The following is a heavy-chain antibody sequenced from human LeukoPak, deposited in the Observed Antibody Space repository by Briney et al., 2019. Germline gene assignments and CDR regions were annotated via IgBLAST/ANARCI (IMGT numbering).Heavy chain of an antibody. CDR3: ARSSSLYYYYYTDV. V-gene: IGHV1-2*02. CDR2: INPNSGGT. Sequence: GASVKVSCKASGYTFTGYYMHWVRQAPGQGLEWMGWINPNSGGTNYAQKFQGRVTMTRDTSISTAYMELSRLRSDDTAVYYCARSSSLYYYYYTDVWGKGTTVTVSS. D-gene: IGHD6-6*01. J-gene: IGHJ6*03. CDR1: GYTFTGYY.